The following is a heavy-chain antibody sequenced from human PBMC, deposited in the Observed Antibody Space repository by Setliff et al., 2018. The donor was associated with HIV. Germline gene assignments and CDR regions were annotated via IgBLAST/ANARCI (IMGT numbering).Heavy chain of an antibody. CDR2: ISPFNGKT. CDR3: ARAGTTVTLAAYCHL. CDR1: SYSFTNFG. Sequence: ASVKVSCKAPSYSFTNFGISWLRQAPGHGPEWMGWISPFNGKTNYALKFQGRVSLTTDTSTSTAYLELRSLKSDETAIYYCARAGTTVTLAAYCHLWGQGTLVTVSS. J-gene: IGHJ1*01. V-gene: IGHV1-18*01. D-gene: IGHD1-7*01.